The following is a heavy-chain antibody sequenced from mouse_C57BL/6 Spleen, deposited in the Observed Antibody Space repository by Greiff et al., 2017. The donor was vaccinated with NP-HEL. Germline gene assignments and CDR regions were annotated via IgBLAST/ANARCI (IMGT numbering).Heavy chain of an antibody. CDR2: IRYSGST. V-gene: IGHV3-1*01. D-gene: IGHD2-1*01. Sequence: EVQLKESGPGMVKPSQSLSLTCTVTGYSITSGYDWHWIRHFPGNKLEWMGYIRYSGSTNYNPSLKSRISITHDTSKNHFFLKVNSVTTEDTATYYCARPGGNYWYFDVWGTGTTVTVSS. J-gene: IGHJ1*03. CDR1: GYSITSGYD. CDR3: ARPGGNYWYFDV.